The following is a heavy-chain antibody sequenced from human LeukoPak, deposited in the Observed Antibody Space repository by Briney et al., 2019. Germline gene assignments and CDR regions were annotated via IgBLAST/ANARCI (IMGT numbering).Heavy chain of an antibody. Sequence: GGSLRLSCAASGFTFSDYYMSWIRQTPGKGLEWVSYISRSGSSIYYADAVEGQFTISRDNAKNSLYLQMNSLRAEDTAVYYCAKSAVATIDYWGQGTLVTVSS. CDR2: ISRSGSSI. CDR3: AKSAVATIDY. CDR1: GFTFSDYY. V-gene: IGHV3-11*04. J-gene: IGHJ4*02. D-gene: IGHD5-12*01.